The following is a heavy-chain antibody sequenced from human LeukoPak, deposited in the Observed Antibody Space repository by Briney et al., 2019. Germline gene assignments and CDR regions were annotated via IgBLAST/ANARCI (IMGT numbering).Heavy chain of an antibody. Sequence: ASVNVSCKASGYTFTSYGISWVRQAPGQGLEWMGWISAYNGNTNYAQKLQGRVTMTTDTSTSTAYMELRSLRSDDTAVYYCARDNEDAYSSGWYGYWGQGTLVTVSS. CDR3: ARDNEDAYSSGWYGY. CDR1: GYTFTSYG. V-gene: IGHV1-18*01. CDR2: ISAYNGNT. J-gene: IGHJ4*02. D-gene: IGHD6-19*01.